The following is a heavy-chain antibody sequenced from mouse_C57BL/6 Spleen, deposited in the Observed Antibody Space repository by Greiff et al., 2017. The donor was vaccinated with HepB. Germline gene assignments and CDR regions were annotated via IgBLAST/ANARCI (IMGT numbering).Heavy chain of an antibody. Sequence: QVQLQQSGPELVKPGASVKISCKASGYAFSSSWMNWVKQRPGKGLEWIGRIYPGDGDTNYNGKFKGKATLTADKSSSTAYMQLSSLTSEDSAVYFCASEAAYDYSSSYDAYAMDYWGQGTSVTVSS. CDR3: ASEAAYDYSSSYDAYAMDY. J-gene: IGHJ4*01. D-gene: IGHD1-1*01. CDR2: IYPGDGDT. V-gene: IGHV1-82*01. CDR1: GYAFSSSW.